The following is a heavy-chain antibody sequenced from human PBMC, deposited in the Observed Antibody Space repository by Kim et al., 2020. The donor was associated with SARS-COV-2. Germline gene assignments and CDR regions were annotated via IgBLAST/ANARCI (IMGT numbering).Heavy chain of an antibody. V-gene: IGHV1-18*04. CDR3: ARGSKYYYDSSGHNDAFDI. J-gene: IGHJ3*02. CDR2: ISAYNGNT. D-gene: IGHD3-22*01. Sequence: ASVKVSCKASGYTFTSYGISWVRQAPGQGLEWMGWISAYNGNTNYAQKLQGRVTMTTDTSTSTAYMELRSLRSDDTAVYYCARGSKYYYDSSGHNDAFDIWGEGTMVTVSS. CDR1: GYTFTSYG.